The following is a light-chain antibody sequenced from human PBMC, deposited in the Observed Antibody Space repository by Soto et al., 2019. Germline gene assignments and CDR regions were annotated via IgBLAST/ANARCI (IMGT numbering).Light chain of an antibody. V-gene: IGKV1-5*01. J-gene: IGKJ3*01. CDR1: HDIVHW. Sequence: DIQMTQSPSTLSASVGDRVTITCRASHDIVHWVAWYQQKRGKAPKLLIFDASNLESGVPSRFSGSGSGTEFSLTPSVPLPGDSATAYAQHYSLAFTLCPGTKVDVK. CDR2: DAS. CDR3: QHYSLAFT.